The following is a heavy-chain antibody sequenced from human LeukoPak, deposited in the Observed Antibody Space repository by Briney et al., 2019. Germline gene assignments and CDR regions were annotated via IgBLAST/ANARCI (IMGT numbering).Heavy chain of an antibody. V-gene: IGHV4-34*01. CDR1: GGSFSGYY. Sequence: SETLSLTCAVYGGSFSGYYWSWIRQPPGKGLEWIGEIHHSGGTNYNPSLKSRVTISLDTSKNRLSLKLSSVTAADTAVYYCARHSSYYGNFDYWGQGTLVTVSS. D-gene: IGHD3-10*01. J-gene: IGHJ4*02. CDR2: IHHSGGT. CDR3: ARHSSYYGNFDY.